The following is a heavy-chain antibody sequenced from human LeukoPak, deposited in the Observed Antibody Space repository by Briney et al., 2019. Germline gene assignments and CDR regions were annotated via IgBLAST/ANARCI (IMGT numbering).Heavy chain of an antibody. J-gene: IGHJ3*02. D-gene: IGHD5-24*01. Sequence: ASVKVSCKASGYTFTSYGISWVRQAPGQGLEWMGWISAYNGNTNYAQKFQGRVTITADKSTSTAYMELSSLRSEDTAVYYCARDRDEKLAFDIWGQGTMVTVSS. CDR3: ARDRDEKLAFDI. V-gene: IGHV1-18*01. CDR2: ISAYNGNT. CDR1: GYTFTSYG.